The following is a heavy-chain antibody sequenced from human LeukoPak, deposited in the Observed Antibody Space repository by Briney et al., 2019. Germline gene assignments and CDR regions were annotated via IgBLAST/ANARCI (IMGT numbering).Heavy chain of an antibody. D-gene: IGHD4-17*01. V-gene: IGHV3-21*01. Sequence: PGGSLRLSCAASGFTFSSYEMNWVRQAPGKGLEWVSSISSSSSYIYYADSVKGRFTISRDNAKNSLYLQMNSLRAEDTAVYYCARDQKGPTVTTFDYWGQGTLVTVSS. CDR1: GFTFSSYE. CDR3: ARDQKGPTVTTFDY. J-gene: IGHJ4*02. CDR2: ISSSSSYI.